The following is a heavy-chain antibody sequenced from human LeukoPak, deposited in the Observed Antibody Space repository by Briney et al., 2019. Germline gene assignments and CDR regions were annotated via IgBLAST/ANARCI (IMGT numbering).Heavy chain of an antibody. V-gene: IGHV4-59*01. CDR2: IYYTGAT. CDR3: ARDRRESSKPNDAFDI. Sequence: SEALSLTCSVSGGSISSYYWSWIRQSPGKGLEWIGYIYYTGATYYNPSLESRVTISIDTSKRQLSLELRSVTAADSAVYFCARDRRESSKPNDAFDIWGQGTMVTVSA. J-gene: IGHJ3*02. D-gene: IGHD4-11*01. CDR1: GGSISSYY.